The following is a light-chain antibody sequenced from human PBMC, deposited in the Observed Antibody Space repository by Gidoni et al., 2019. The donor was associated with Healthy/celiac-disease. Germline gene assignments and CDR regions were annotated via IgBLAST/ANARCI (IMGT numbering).Light chain of an antibody. CDR3: SSYTSSSTYV. Sequence: QSALPQPASVSGSPGQPITLSCTGTSSDVGGYNYVSWYQQHPGKARKLMIYDVSNRPPGVSNRFSGSKSGNTASLTISGLQAEDEADYDCSSYTSSSTYVFGTGTKVTVL. J-gene: IGLJ1*01. CDR2: DVS. CDR1: SSDVGGYNY. V-gene: IGLV2-14*01.